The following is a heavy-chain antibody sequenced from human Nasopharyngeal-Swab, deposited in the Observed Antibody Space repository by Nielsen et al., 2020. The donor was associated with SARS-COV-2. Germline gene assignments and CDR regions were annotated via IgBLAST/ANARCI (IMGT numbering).Heavy chain of an antibody. Sequence: SVKVSCKASGYTFTSYGISWVRQAPGQGLEWMGWISAYNGNTNYAQKLQGRVTMTTDTSTSTAYMELRSLRSDDTAVYYCASPATVVTLDAFDIWGQGTMVTVSS. CDR3: ASPATVVTLDAFDI. V-gene: IGHV1-18*01. CDR2: ISAYNGNT. D-gene: IGHD4-23*01. J-gene: IGHJ3*02. CDR1: GYTFTSYG.